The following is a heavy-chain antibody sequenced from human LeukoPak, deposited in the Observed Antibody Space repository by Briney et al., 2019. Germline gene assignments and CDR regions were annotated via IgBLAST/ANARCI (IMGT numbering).Heavy chain of an antibody. CDR3: ARGGRRGSGGIYKGDY. V-gene: IGHV3-9*01. CDR2: ISWKTDLT. Sequence: GGSLRLSCVVSGFTFDEYTMIWVRQAPGKGLEWVSGISWKTDLTGYADSMEGRFTISRDNAKNSLYLQMNSLRPDDTALYYCARGGRRGSGGIYKGDYWGQGTLVTVSS. CDR1: GFTFDEYT. J-gene: IGHJ4*02. D-gene: IGHD3-10*01.